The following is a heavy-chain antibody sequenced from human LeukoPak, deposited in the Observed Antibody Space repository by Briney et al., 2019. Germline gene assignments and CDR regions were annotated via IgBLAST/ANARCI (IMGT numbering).Heavy chain of an antibody. J-gene: IGHJ4*02. CDR2: INPSGGST. D-gene: IGHD1-20*01. CDR3: ARDVDNWNDVGNYYSDY. Sequence: ASVKVSCKAFGYTFTSYFMHWVRQAPGQGLEWMGIINPSGGSTTYAQKFRGRVTMTRDTSTSTVYMELSSLRSEDTAVYYCARDVDNWNDVGNYYSDYWGQGTLVTVSS. CDR1: GYTFTSYF. V-gene: IGHV1-46*03.